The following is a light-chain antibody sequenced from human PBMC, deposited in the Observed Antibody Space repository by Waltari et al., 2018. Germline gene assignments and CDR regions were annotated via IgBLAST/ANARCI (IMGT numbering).Light chain of an antibody. J-gene: IGLJ3*02. CDR2: RDS. V-gene: IGLV3-27*01. Sequence: SYELTQPSSVSVSPGQTARITCSGGVLGKNFIRWFHQKPGQAPVLLIFRDSERPSGIPEGFSGSSAGTTVTLTISGAQAEDEADYYCFTVDDNSLRLFGGGTKLTVL. CDR1: VLGKNF. CDR3: FTVDDNSLRL.